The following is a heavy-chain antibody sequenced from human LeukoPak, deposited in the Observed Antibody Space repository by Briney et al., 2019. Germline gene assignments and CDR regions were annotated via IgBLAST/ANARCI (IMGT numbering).Heavy chain of an antibody. Sequence: GGSLRLSCAASRFTFSSYAMSWVRQAPGKGLEWVAVIWYDGSNKYYADSVKGRFTISRDNSKNTLYLQMNSLRAEDTAVYYCARDAPITIFGVVIIKEYYFDYWGQGTLVTVSS. J-gene: IGHJ4*02. D-gene: IGHD3-3*01. CDR3: ARDAPITIFGVVIIKEYYFDY. CDR1: RFTFSSYA. CDR2: IWYDGSNK. V-gene: IGHV3-33*08.